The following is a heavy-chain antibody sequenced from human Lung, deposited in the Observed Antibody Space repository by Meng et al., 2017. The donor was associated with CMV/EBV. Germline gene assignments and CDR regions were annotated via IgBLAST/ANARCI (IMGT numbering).Heavy chain of an antibody. CDR1: GFTLSRYS. J-gene: IGHJ3*01. CDR2: ISTSSSYI. V-gene: IGHV3-21*01. Sequence: LTCAASGFTLSRYSMNWVRQAPGKGLEWVSSISTSSSYIYYRDSVKGRFTISRDNAMNSLSLQMKSLRAEDTAVYYCARVLETGAAFDVWGQGTMVTVSS. CDR3: ARVLETGAAFDV. D-gene: IGHD3-3*01.